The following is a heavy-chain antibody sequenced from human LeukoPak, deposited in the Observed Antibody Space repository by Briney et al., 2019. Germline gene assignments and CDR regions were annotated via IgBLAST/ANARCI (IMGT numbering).Heavy chain of an antibody. V-gene: IGHV4-34*01. CDR2: INHSGST. Sequence: PSETLSLTCAVYGGSFSGYYWSWIRQPPGKGLEWIGEINHSGSTNYNPSLKSRVTISVDTSKNQFPLKLSSVTAADTAVYYCARRGRITMIVATNAFDIWGQGTMVTVSS. CDR3: ARRGRITMIVATNAFDI. J-gene: IGHJ3*02. CDR1: GGSFSGYY. D-gene: IGHD3-22*01.